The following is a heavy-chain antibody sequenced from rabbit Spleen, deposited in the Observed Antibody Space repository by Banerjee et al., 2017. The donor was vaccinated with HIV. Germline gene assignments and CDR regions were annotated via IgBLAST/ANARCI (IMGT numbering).Heavy chain of an antibody. V-gene: IGHV1S47*01. Sequence: QEQLKETGGGLVQPGGSLTLSCKASGFDFSSYGVSWVRQAPGKGLEWIGYIDPLFGTTYYANWVNGRFTISSHNAQNTLFLQLNSLTVADTAIYFCVRNSGWGVSYFTLWGPGTLVTVS. CDR2: IDPLFGTT. CDR1: GFDFSSYG. CDR3: VRNSGWGVSYFTL. D-gene: IGHD4-1*01. J-gene: IGHJ4*01.